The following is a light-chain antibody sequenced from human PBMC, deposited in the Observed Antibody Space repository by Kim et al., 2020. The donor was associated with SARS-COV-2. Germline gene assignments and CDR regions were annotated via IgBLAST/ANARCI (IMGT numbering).Light chain of an antibody. CDR1: SSDVGAYDL. CDR3: CAYAGFTTVYV. J-gene: IGLJ1*01. V-gene: IGLV2-23*02. Sequence: QSALTQPASVSGSPGQSITISCTGTSSDVGAYDLVSWYQQHPAKAPKLVIYEVNKRPSGVSNRFSGSKSGNTASLTISGLQAEDEADYYCCAYAGFTTVYVFGSGTKVTVL. CDR2: EVN.